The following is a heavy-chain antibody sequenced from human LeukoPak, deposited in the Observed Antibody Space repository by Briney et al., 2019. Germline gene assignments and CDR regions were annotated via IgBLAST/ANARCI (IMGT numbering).Heavy chain of an antibody. V-gene: IGHV3-21*01. Sequence: GGSLRLSCAASGFTFSTYSMHWVRQAPGKGLEWVSSIRSGSTYINYADSVKGRFTISRDGAKNSLYLQMNSLRAEDTAVYYCARDGIFDYWGQGTLVTVSS. CDR3: ARDGIFDY. CDR2: IRSGSTYI. J-gene: IGHJ4*02. CDR1: GFTFSTYS.